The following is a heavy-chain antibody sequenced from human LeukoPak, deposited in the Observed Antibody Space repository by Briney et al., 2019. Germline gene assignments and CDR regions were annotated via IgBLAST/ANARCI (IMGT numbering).Heavy chain of an antibody. CDR3: ARDLGPDAFDI. Sequence: GASVKVSCKASGYTFTCYYMHWVRQAPGQGLEWMGIINPSGGSTNYAQKLQGRVTMTTDTSTSTAYMELRSLRSDDTAVYYCARDLGPDAFDIWGQGTMVTVSS. V-gene: IGHV1-46*01. D-gene: IGHD7-27*01. J-gene: IGHJ3*02. CDR2: INPSGGST. CDR1: GYTFTCYY.